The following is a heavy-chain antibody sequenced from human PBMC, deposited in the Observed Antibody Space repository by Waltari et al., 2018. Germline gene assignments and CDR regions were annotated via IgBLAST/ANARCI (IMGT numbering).Heavy chain of an antibody. CDR3: ATVQYDSSLSHFDY. D-gene: IGHD3-22*01. V-gene: IGHV1-24*01. Sequence: QVQLVQSGAEVKKPGASVQVSCKVSGYSLTELSMHWVRQAPGKGLEWMGGFDPEEGEITYAQKFEGRVTMTEDTSTDTAYMELSSLRSEDTAVYYCATVQYDSSLSHFDYWGQGTLVTVSS. CDR2: FDPEEGEI. J-gene: IGHJ4*02. CDR1: GYSLTELS.